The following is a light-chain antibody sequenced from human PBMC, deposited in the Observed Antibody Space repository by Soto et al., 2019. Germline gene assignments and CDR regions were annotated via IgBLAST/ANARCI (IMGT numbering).Light chain of an antibody. J-gene: IGKJ1*01. Sequence: VMTQSPATLSLSPGERATLSCRASQSVGKYLVWYQQKPGQAPRLLIYDASNRATGIPARFSGSGSGTDFSLTISSLEPEDVAVYYCQQRGNRPPWTFGQGTKVEIK. CDR1: QSVGKY. V-gene: IGKV3-11*01. CDR3: QQRGNRPPWT. CDR2: DAS.